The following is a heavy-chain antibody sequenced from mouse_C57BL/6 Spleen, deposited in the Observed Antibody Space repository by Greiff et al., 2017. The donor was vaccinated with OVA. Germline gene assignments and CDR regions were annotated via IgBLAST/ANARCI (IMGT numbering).Heavy chain of an antibody. V-gene: IGHV1-66*01. Sequence: QVQLKQSGPELVKPGASVKISCKASGYSFTSYYIHWVKQRPGQGLEWIGWIYPGSGNTKYNEKFKGKATLTADTSSSTAYMQLSSLTSEDSAVYYCTRGSNWGYFDYWGQGTTLTVSS. CDR1: GYSFTSYY. J-gene: IGHJ2*01. D-gene: IGHD2-5*01. CDR3: TRGSNWGYFDY. CDR2: IYPGSGNT.